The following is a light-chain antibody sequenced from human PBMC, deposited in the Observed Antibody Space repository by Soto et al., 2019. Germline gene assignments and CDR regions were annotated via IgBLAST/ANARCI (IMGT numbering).Light chain of an antibody. Sequence: EIVLTQSPGTLSLSPGERATLSCKASQSVSCNFLAWYQRKPGQAPRLLIYGASYRVTDIPYRFSGSGSGTDFTLTITRLEPEDFAVYYCQQYGTSPPTFGQGTKVEI. V-gene: IGKV3-20*01. CDR2: GAS. CDR3: QQYGTSPPT. CDR1: QSVSCNF. J-gene: IGKJ1*01.